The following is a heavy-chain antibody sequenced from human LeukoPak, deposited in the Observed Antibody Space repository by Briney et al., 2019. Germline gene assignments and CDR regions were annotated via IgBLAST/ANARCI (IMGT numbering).Heavy chain of an antibody. CDR2: INPNSGGT. Sequence: ASVKVSCKASGYTFTGYYMHWVRQAPGQGLEWMGRINPNSGGTNYAQKFQGRVTMTRDTSISTAYMELSRLRSDETAVYYCARSTAMDYYYYMDVWGKGTTVTVSS. CDR3: ARSTAMDYYYYMDV. D-gene: IGHD5-18*01. V-gene: IGHV1-2*06. CDR1: GYTFTGYY. J-gene: IGHJ6*03.